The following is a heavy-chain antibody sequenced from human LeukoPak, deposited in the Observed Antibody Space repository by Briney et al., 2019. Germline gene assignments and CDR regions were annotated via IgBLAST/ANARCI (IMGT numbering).Heavy chain of an antibody. CDR3: ARAYSSSTFDY. J-gene: IGHJ4*02. V-gene: IGHV4-39*01. Sequence: SETLSLTCTVSGGSISSSSYYWGWIRQPPGKGLEWIGSIYYSGSTYYNPSLKSRVTISVDTSKNQFSLKLSSVTAADTAVYYCARAYSSSTFDYWGQGTLVTVSS. CDR2: IYYSGST. D-gene: IGHD6-6*01. CDR1: GGSISSSSYY.